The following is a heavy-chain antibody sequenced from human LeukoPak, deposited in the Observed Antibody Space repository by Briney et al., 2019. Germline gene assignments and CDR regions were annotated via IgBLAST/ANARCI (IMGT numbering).Heavy chain of an antibody. J-gene: IGHJ6*02. V-gene: IGHV3-66*01. Sequence: PGGSLRLSCAASGFTVSSNYMSWVRQAPGKGLEWVSVIYSGGSTYYADSVKGRFTISRDNSKNTLYLQMNSLGAEDTAVYYCAREPYYYDFWSGSARYYYYGMDVWGQGTTVTVSS. CDR1: GFTVSSNY. CDR3: AREPYYYDFWSGSARYYYYGMDV. D-gene: IGHD3-3*01. CDR2: IYSGGST.